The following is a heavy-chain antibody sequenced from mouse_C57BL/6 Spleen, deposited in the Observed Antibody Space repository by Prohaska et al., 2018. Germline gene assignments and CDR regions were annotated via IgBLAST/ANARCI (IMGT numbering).Heavy chain of an antibody. J-gene: IGHJ3*01. CDR2: INPNNGGT. Sequence: HGKSLEWIGDINPNNGGTSYNQKFKGKATLTVDKSSSTAYMELRSLTSEDSAVYYCVPAWFAYWGQGTLVTVSA. CDR3: VPAWFAY. V-gene: IGHV1-26*01.